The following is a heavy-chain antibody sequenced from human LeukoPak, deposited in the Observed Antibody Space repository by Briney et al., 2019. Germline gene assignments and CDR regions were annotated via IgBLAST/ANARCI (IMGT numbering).Heavy chain of an antibody. CDR1: GFTFSSYG. V-gene: IGHV3-30*03. CDR3: ARDRLDYGGTPKAFDI. CDR2: ISYDGSNK. J-gene: IGHJ3*02. Sequence: GRSLRLSCAASGFTFSSYGMHWVRQAPGKGLEWVAVISYDGSNKYYADSVKGRFTISRDNAKNSLYLQMNSLRAEDTAVYYCARDRLDYGGTPKAFDIWGQGTMVTVSS. D-gene: IGHD4-23*01.